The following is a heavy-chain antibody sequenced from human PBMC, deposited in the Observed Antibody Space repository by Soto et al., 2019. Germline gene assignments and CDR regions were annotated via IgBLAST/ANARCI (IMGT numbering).Heavy chain of an antibody. Sequence: PXDSLKVSWHCTGQRFSSSLVGLVLQKPGKGLEWLGNVYPSDSDVRYSPAFEGQVTISADNSINTAYLQLLNLKASHTAIYYCTKGATSPFDSCGQRTRGTVSS. D-gene: IGHD3-16*01. CDR1: GQRFSSSL. CDR2: VYPSDSDV. CDR3: TKGATSPFDS. J-gene: IGHJ4*02. V-gene: IGHV5-51*01.